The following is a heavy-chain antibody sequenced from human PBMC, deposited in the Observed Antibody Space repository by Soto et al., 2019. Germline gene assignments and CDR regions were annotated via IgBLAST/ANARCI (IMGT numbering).Heavy chain of an antibody. J-gene: IGHJ4*02. CDR1: GGTFSRYV. D-gene: IGHD3-22*01. CDR3: AGTHFDSSGYYPSELAY. V-gene: IGHV1-69*01. Sequence: QVQLVQSGAEVKKPGSSVKVSCKASGGTFSRYVISWVRQAPGQGLEWMGGIIPFLGTSNYAQKFQGRVTISADESTSPAYMELSSLRSADTAVFYCAGTHFDSSGYYPSELAYWGQGTLVTLSS. CDR2: IIPFLGTS.